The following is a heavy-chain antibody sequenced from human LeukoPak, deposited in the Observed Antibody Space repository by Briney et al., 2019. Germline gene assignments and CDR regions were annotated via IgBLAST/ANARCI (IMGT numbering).Heavy chain of an antibody. CDR3: ARYHLHYYDSRYYFDY. D-gene: IGHD3-22*01. V-gene: IGHV1-18*01. CDR1: GYTFTSYG. CDR2: ISAYNGNT. J-gene: IGHJ4*02. Sequence: ASVKVSCKASGYTFTSYGISWVRQAPGQGLEWTGWISAYNGNTNYAQKLQGRVTMTTDTSTSTAYMELRSLRSDDTAVYYCARYHLHYYDSRYYFDYWGQGTLVTVSS.